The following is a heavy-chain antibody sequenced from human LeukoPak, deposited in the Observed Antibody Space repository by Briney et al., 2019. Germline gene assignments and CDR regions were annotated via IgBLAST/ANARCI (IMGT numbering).Heavy chain of an antibody. V-gene: IGHV3-21*01. D-gene: IGHD3-22*01. CDR3: ARDRDSSGYYYVGGYYYYYYGMDV. CDR1: GFTFSSYS. Sequence: GGSLRLSCAASGFTFSSYSMNWVRQAPGKGLEWVSSISSSSSYIYYADSVKGRFTISRDNAKNSLYLQMNSLRAEDTAVYYCARDRDSSGYYYVGGYYYYYYGMDVWGQGNTVTVSS. J-gene: IGHJ6*02. CDR2: ISSSSSYI.